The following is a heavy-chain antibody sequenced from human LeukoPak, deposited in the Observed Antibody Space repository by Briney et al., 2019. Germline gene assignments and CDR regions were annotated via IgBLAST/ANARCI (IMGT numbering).Heavy chain of an antibody. J-gene: IGHJ4*02. CDR3: ARGTGERETYFDY. CDR2: INPNSGGT. Sequence: ASVKVSCKASGYTFTGYYMHWVRQAPGQGLEWMGWINPNSGGTNYAQKFQGRVTMTRDTSISTAYMELSRLRSDDTDVYYCARGTGERETYFDYWGQGNLVTVSS. D-gene: IGHD1-1*01. V-gene: IGHV1-2*02. CDR1: GYTFTGYY.